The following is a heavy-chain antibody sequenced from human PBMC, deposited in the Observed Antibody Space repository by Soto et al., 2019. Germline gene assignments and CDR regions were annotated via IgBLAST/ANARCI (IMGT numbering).Heavy chain of an antibody. V-gene: IGHV1-3*01. D-gene: IGHD2-2*02. CDR3: ARDPDIVVVPAAIRLGMDV. J-gene: IGHJ6*02. CDR1: GYTFTSYA. Sequence: ASVKVCCKASGYTFTSYAMHWVRQAPGQRLEWMGWINAGNGNTKYSQKFQGRVTITRDTSASTAYMELSSLRSEDTAVYYCARDPDIVVVPAAIRLGMDVWGQVPKVTVSS. CDR2: INAGNGNT.